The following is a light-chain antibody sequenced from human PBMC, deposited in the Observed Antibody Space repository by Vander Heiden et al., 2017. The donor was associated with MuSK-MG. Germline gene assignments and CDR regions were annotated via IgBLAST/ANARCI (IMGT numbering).Light chain of an antibody. Sequence: EIVLTQSPGTLSLSPGERATLSCRASQSVSSSYLAWYQQKPGQAPRLLIYGASSRATGIPDRCRGSGSGTDFTLTISRLEPEDFAVYYCQHYGSSSWTFGQGTKVDIK. V-gene: IGKV3-20*01. CDR1: QSVSSSY. J-gene: IGKJ1*01. CDR2: GAS. CDR3: QHYGSSSWT.